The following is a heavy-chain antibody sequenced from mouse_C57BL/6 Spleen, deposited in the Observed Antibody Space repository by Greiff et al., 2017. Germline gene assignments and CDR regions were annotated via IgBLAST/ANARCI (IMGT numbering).Heavy chain of an antibody. CDR2: ISYDGSN. CDR1: GYSITSGYY. J-gene: IGHJ3*01. CDR3: ASFPYYDYPFAY. D-gene: IGHD2-4*01. Sequence: VQLKQSGPGLVKPSQSLSLTCSVTGYSITSGYYWNWIRQFPGNKLEWMGYISYDGSNNYNPSLKNRISITRDTSKNQFFLKLNFVTTEDTATYYCASFPYYDYPFAYWGQGTLVTVSA. V-gene: IGHV3-6*01.